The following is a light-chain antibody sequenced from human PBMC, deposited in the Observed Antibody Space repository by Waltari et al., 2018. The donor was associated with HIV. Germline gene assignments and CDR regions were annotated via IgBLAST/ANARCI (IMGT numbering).Light chain of an antibody. J-gene: IGKJ5*01. CDR2: GAT. V-gene: IGKV1-39*01. CDR1: QSIDNY. CDR3: QQTLRSPQT. Sequence: DFKMTQSPSSLSASVGTTVTTTCRARQSIDNYLNWYQQTPGKAPRLLIFGATRLQSGVPSRFRGSGSGSDFTLTVISLQPEDFATYYCQQTLRSPQTFGQGTRLDIK.